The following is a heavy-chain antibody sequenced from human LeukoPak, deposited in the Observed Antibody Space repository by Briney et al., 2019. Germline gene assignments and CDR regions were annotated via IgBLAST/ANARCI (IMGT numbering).Heavy chain of an antibody. V-gene: IGHV3-30*18. CDR2: VSSDGTNK. D-gene: IGHD6-13*01. CDR3: AKDALYSSSWSAFDY. Sequence: GGSLRLSCAATGFSFSSYGMHWVRQAPGKGLEWVAVVSSDGTNKYYADSMKGRFIIFRDNSKNTLYLHMSSLRAGDTAVYYCAKDALYSSSWSAFDYWGQETLVTVSS. J-gene: IGHJ4*02. CDR1: GFSFSSYG.